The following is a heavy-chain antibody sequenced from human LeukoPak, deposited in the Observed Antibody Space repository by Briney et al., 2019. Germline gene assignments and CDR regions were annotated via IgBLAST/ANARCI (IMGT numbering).Heavy chain of an antibody. Sequence: GRSLRLSCAASGFTFSSYGMHWVRQAPGKGLEWVALIWYDGSNKYYADSVKGRFTISRDNSKNTLYLQMNSLRAEDTAVYYCARDRGYSYAHPLDYWGQGTQVTVSS. J-gene: IGHJ4*02. CDR1: GFTFSSYG. V-gene: IGHV3-33*01. CDR2: IWYDGSNK. CDR3: ARDRGYSYAHPLDY. D-gene: IGHD5-18*01.